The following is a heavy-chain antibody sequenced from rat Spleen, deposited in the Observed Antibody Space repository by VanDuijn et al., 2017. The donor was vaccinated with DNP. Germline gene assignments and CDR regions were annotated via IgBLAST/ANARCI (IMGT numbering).Heavy chain of an antibody. V-gene: IGHV5-31*01. J-gene: IGHJ4*01. Sequence: EVQVLESGGGLVQPGRSLKVSCVASGFTFNNYWMTWTRQVPGKGLEWVASITSSGGDSYYPDSVKGRFTISRDNAKNTLYLQMNSLRSEDTATYYCTRDNYSSYMPYYYAMDAWGQGTSVTVSS. D-gene: IGHD1-2*01. CDR2: ITSSGGDS. CDR1: GFTFNNYW. CDR3: TRDNYSSYMPYYYAMDA.